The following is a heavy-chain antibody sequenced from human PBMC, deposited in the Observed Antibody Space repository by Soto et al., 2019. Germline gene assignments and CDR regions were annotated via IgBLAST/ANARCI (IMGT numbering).Heavy chain of an antibody. J-gene: IGHJ5*02. CDR2: IYYSGST. D-gene: IGHD5-12*01. CDR1: GGSISSGDYY. V-gene: IGHV4-30-4*01. Sequence: QVQLQESGPGLVKPSQTLSLTCTVSGGSISSGDYYWSWIRQPPGKGLEWIGYIYYSGSTYYNPSLKIRVTISVDTSKNQFSLKLSSVTAADTAVYYCARRLVATTGANWFDPWGQGTLVTVSS. CDR3: ARRLVATTGANWFDP.